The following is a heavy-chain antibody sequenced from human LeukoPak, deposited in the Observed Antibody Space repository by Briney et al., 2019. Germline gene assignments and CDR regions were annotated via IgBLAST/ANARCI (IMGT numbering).Heavy chain of an antibody. CDR1: GYTFTGYY. V-gene: IGHV1-2*02. D-gene: IGHD3-16*02. Sequence: ASVKVSCKASGYTFTGYYMHWVRQAPGRGLEWMGWINPNSGGTNYAQKFQGRVTMTRDTSISTAYMELSRLRSDDTAVYYCARGVGHYDYVWGSYRLGSYFDYWGQGTLVTVSS. CDR2: INPNSGGT. CDR3: ARGVGHYDYVWGSYRLGSYFDY. J-gene: IGHJ4*02.